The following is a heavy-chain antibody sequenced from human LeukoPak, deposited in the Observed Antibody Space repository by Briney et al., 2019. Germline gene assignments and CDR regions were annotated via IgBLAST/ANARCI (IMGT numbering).Heavy chain of an antibody. Sequence: GGSLRLSCAASGFTFSSYSMNWVRQASGKGLEWVSYISGSGNTINYADSVKGRFTISRDNSKNTLYLQMNILRTEDTAVYYCARVDRGKGFDYWGQGTLVTVSS. CDR2: ISGSGNTI. CDR3: ARVDRGKGFDY. CDR1: GFTFSSYS. V-gene: IGHV3-48*01. D-gene: IGHD3-10*01. J-gene: IGHJ4*02.